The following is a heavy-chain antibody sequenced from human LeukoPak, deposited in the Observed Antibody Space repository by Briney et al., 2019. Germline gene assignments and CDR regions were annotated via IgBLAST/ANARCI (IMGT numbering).Heavy chain of an antibody. D-gene: IGHD6-13*01. CDR3: ARAGKSLYSSTTWMDY. CDR1: GGSISSYY. J-gene: IGHJ4*02. V-gene: IGHV4-59*01. CDR2: IYYSGST. Sequence: SETLPLTCTVSGGSISSYYWSWIRQPPGKGLEWIGYIYYSGSTNYNPSLKSRVTISVDTSKNQFSLKLSSVTAADTAVYYCARAGKSLYSSTTWMDYWGQGTLVTVSS.